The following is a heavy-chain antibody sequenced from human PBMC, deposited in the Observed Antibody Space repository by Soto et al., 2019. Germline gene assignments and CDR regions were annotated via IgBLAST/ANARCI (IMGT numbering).Heavy chain of an antibody. J-gene: IGHJ5*02. CDR1: GGSIRSSSYY. D-gene: IGHD3-10*01. CDR3: ARHASSGEENSWFDP. CDR2: IYYSGST. Sequence: QLQLQESGPGLVKPSETLSLTCTVSGGSIRSSSYYWGWIRQPPGKGLEWIGSIYYSGSTYYNPSLTSRVTVSVDTSKSQFSRKLSSVTAADTAVYYCARHASSGEENSWFDPWGQGTLVTVSA. V-gene: IGHV4-39*01.